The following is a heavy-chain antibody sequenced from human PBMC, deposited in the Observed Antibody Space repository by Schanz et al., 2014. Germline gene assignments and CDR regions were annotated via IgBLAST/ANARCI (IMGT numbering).Heavy chain of an antibody. D-gene: IGHD1-26*01. J-gene: IGHJ6*01. CDR3: ASNGLRELKVRSTQEGFDC. CDR1: GFLFTRYC. CDR2: ISSTSTYI. V-gene: IGHV3-21*01. Sequence: ASGFLFTRYCMNWVLQAPGNGLALVSSISSTSTYIDYADSVQGRFTISRDNAKNIVYLKMSSMRAEDEAVYDCASNGLRELKVRSTQEGFDCWG.